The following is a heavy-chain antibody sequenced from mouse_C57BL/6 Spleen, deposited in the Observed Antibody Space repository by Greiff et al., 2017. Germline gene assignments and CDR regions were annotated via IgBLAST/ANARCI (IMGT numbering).Heavy chain of an antibody. CDR2: INPSNGGT. V-gene: IGHV1-53*01. J-gene: IGHJ1*03. Sequence: QVQLQQPGTELVKPGASVKLSCKASGYTFTSYWTHWVKQRPGQGLEWIGNINPSNGGTNYNEKFKSKATLTVDKSSSTASMQLSSLTSEDSAVYYCAREGHTVVATDWYFDVWGTGTTVTVSS. D-gene: IGHD1-1*01. CDR1: GYTFTSYW. CDR3: AREGHTVVATDWYFDV.